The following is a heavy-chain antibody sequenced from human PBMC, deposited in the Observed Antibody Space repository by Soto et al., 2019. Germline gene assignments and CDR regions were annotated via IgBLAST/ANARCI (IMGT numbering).Heavy chain of an antibody. Sequence: QVHLVESGGGVVQPGRSLRLSCVASGFNFGTYAIHWVRQAPGKGLQWVALIAYDGINTYYADSVKGRFTISRDNSKNTLHLQMNSLRPEDTGVYFCARVTPGNNLYYFSGLDVW. CDR3: ARVTPGNNLYYFSGLDV. J-gene: IGHJ6*01. CDR2: IAYDGINT. CDR1: GFNFGTYA. V-gene: IGHV3-30-3*01. D-gene: IGHD1-1*01.